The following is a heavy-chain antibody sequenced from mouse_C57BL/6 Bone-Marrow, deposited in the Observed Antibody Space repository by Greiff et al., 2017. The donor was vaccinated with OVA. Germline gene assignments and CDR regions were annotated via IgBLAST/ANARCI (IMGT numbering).Heavy chain of an antibody. J-gene: IGHJ2*01. V-gene: IGHV1-82*01. D-gene: IGHD3-2*02. CDR3: ARQLRIIYFDY. Sequence: QVQLQQSGPELVKPGASVKISCKASGYAFSSSWMNWVKQRPGKGLEWIGRIYPGDGDTNYNGKFKGKATLTADKSSSTAYMQLSSLTSEDSAVYFCARQLRIIYFDYWGQSNTLTVSS. CDR1: GYAFSSSW. CDR2: IYPGDGDT.